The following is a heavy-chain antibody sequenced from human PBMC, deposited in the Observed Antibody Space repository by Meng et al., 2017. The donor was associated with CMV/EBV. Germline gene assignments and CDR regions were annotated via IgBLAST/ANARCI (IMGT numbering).Heavy chain of an antibody. J-gene: IGHJ5*02. CDR3: AHRGRIAAAGTDWFDP. CDR1: GFSRSPSGVG. D-gene: IGHD6-13*01. V-gene: IGHV2-5*02. CDR2: IYWDDDK. Sequence: QESGQRPGQPTQALTCSCAFAGFSRSPSGVGVGSIRQPPGKALEWLALIYWDDDKRYSPSLKIRLTITKDTSKNQVVLTMTNMDPVDTATYYCAHRGRIAAAGTDWFDPWGQGTLVTVSS.